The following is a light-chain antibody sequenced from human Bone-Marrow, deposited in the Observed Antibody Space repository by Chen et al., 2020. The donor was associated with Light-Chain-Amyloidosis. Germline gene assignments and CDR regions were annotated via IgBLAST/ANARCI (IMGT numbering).Light chain of an antibody. V-gene: IGKV3-15*01. CDR2: CAS. Sequence: EIVMTQSPATLSVSPGERATLSCRASQSVSSNLAWYQQKPGQAPRLLIYCASTRATGIPARFSGNGSGTEFTLTISSLQSEDFAVYYCQQYNNWPTWTFGQGIKLEIK. CDR1: QSVSSN. CDR3: QQYNNWPTWT. J-gene: IGKJ2*02.